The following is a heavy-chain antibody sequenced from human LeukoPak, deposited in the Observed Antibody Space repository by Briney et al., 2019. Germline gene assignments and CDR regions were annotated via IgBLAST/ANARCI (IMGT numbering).Heavy chain of an antibody. V-gene: IGHV3-66*01. Sequence: GGPLRLSCAASGFTVSSNYMSWVRQAPGKGLEWVSVIYSGGSTYYADSVKGRFTISRDNSKNTLCLQMNSLRAEDTAVYYCARDTWGSAAAFDIWGQGTMVTVSS. CDR3: ARDTWGSAAAFDI. D-gene: IGHD7-27*01. CDR2: IYSGGST. J-gene: IGHJ3*02. CDR1: GFTVSSNY.